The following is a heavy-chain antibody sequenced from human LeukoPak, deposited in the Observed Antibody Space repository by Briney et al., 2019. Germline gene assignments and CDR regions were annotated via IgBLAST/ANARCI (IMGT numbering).Heavy chain of an antibody. V-gene: IGHV1-18*01. CDR3: ARDIQGLGDYGTGGVFDY. J-gene: IGHJ4*02. Sequence: ASVKVSCKTSGYIFTNYIITWVRQAPGQGLEWMGWISAYNGNTNHAQKLQGRVTMTTDTSTSTAYMELRSLRSDDTAVYYCARDIQGLGDYGTGGVFDYWGQGTLVTVSS. D-gene: IGHD4-17*01. CDR1: GYIFTNYI. CDR2: ISAYNGNT.